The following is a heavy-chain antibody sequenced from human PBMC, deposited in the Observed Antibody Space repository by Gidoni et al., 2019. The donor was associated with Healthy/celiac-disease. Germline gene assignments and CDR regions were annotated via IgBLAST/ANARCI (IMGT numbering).Heavy chain of an antibody. D-gene: IGHD4-17*01. J-gene: IGHJ4*02. CDR2: IYYSGST. CDR3: AREESYGDYYFDY. Sequence: QVQLQESGPGLVKPSQTLSLTCTVSGGSLSSGDYYWSWIRQPPGKGLEWTGYIYYSGSTYYNPSLKSRVTISVDTSKNQFSLKLSSVTAADTAVYYCAREESYGDYYFDYWGQGTLVTVSS. V-gene: IGHV4-30-4*01. CDR1: GGSLSSGDYY.